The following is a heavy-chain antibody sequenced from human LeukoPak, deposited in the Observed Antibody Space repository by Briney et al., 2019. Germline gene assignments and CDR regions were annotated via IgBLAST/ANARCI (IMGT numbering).Heavy chain of an antibody. CDR1: GFTFSSYW. Sequence: PGGSLRLSCAASGFTFSSYWMSWVRQAPGKGLERVANIKQDGSEKYYVDSVKGRFTISRDNAKNSLYLQMNSLRAEDTAVYYCARVDLLGYYYMDVWGKGTTVTVSS. CDR3: ARVDLLGYYYMDV. D-gene: IGHD3-9*01. V-gene: IGHV3-7*01. CDR2: IKQDGSEK. J-gene: IGHJ6*03.